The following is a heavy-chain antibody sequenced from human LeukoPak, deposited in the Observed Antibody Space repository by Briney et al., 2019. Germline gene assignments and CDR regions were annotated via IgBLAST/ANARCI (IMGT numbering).Heavy chain of an antibody. CDR3: AKELRYEKYYCDF. CDR2: IRYDGSNK. J-gene: IGHJ4*02. Sequence: PGGSLRLSCAASGFTFSCYGMHWLRQAPGKGLEWVAFIRYDGSNKYYADSVKGRFTISRDNSKNTLYLQMNRLRAEDTAVYYFAKELRYEKYYCDFWGQGTLVTVSS. CDR1: GFTFSCYG. V-gene: IGHV3-30*02. D-gene: IGHD2-15*01.